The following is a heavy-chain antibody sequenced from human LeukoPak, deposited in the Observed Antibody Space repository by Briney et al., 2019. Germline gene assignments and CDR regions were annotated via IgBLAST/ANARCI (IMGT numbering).Heavy chain of an antibody. J-gene: IGHJ4*02. CDR3: AKDLPPIAVAGFFDY. CDR1: GFTFNSYW. V-gene: IGHV3-7*01. D-gene: IGHD6-19*01. CDR2: IKEDGSDK. Sequence: GGSLRLSCAASGFTFNSYWMGWIRQVPGKGLEWVADIKEDGSDKYSVDSMKGRFTISRDNAKNSLYLQMDSLRAEDTAVYYCAKDLPPIAVAGFFDYWGQGTLVTVSS.